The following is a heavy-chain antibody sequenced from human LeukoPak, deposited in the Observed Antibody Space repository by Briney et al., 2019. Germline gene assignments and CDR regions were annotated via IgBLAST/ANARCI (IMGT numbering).Heavy chain of an antibody. CDR1: GFTFNSYA. CDR2: IRNDGSIK. Sequence: GGSLRLSCAASGFTFNSYAMHWVRQAPGQGLDWVAFIRNDGSIKYYADSVKGRFTISRDNSKNTLYLQMNSLRIEDTAVYYCARGDCSGDCYHPLYYWGQGSLVTVSS. V-gene: IGHV3-30*02. CDR3: ARGDCSGDCYHPLYY. D-gene: IGHD2-21*02. J-gene: IGHJ4*02.